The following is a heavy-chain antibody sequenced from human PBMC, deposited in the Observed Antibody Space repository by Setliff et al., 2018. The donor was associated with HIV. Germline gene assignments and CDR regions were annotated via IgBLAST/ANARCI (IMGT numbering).Heavy chain of an antibody. CDR3: AREDRESSGWSWTLAYFDY. Sequence: KASETLSLTCSVSGYSINSRDHYWTWIRQPPGKGLEWVGDIYYTGSANYSPSLKRRLAISIDTSKNQFSLKLTSVTAADTAVYYCAREDRESSGWSWTLAYFDYWGQGTLVTVS. J-gene: IGHJ4*02. CDR2: IYYTGSA. D-gene: IGHD6-19*01. CDR1: GYSINSRDHY. V-gene: IGHV4-30-4*08.